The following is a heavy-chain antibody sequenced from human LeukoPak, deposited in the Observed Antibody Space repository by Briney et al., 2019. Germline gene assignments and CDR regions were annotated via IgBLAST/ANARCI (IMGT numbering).Heavy chain of an antibody. CDR3: AKSSYYYDSSGYYYRNAFDI. V-gene: IGHV1-8*01. CDR2: VNPNSGNT. D-gene: IGHD3-22*01. J-gene: IGHJ3*02. Sequence: ASVKVSCKASGYTFTSYDINWVRQATGQGLEWMGWVNPNSGNTGYAQKFQGRVTMTRNTSISTAYMELSSLRSEDTAVYYCAKSSYYYDSSGYYYRNAFDIWGQGTMVTVSS. CDR1: GYTFTSYD.